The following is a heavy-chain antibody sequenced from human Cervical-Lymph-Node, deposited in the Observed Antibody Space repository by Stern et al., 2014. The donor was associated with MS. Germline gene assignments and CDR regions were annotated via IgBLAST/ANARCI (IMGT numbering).Heavy chain of an antibody. Sequence: QVQLQESGPGLVKPSETLSLTCTVSGGSISSSSYYWGWIRQPPGKGLEWIGSIYYSGSTYYNPSLKRGVTIRVARSKNRSSLKLCAGTAADTAVYYCARHNLGERIQLWPFDYWGQGTLVTVSS. V-gene: IGHV4-39*01. J-gene: IGHJ4*02. CDR3: ARHNLGERIQLWPFDY. CDR1: GGSISSSSYY. D-gene: IGHD5-18*01. CDR2: IYYSGST.